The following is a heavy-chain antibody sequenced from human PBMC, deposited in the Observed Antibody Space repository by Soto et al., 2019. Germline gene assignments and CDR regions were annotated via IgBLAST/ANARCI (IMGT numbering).Heavy chain of an antibody. V-gene: IGHV3-23*01. D-gene: IGHD3-10*01. Sequence: EVQLLESGGGLVQPGGSLRLSCAASGFTFSSYAMSWVRQAPGKGLEWVSAISGSGGSTYYADSVKGRFTISRDNSKNTLYLQMTSLRAEDTAVYYCAKGTYYYGSGSYRNSYWGQGTLVTVSS. CDR2: ISGSGGST. CDR1: GFTFSSYA. CDR3: AKGTYYYGSGSYRNSY. J-gene: IGHJ4*02.